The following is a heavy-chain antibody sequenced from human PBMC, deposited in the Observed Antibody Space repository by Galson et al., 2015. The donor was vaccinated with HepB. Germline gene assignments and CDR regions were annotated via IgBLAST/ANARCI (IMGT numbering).Heavy chain of an antibody. V-gene: IGHV3-9*01. CDR2: ISWNSATI. D-gene: IGHD2-2*01. CDR1: GFSFDDYA. Sequence: SLRLSCAASGFSFDDYAIHWVRQAPGKGLEWVSGISWNSATIGYADSVKGRFTISRDHAKNSLHLQMNSLRAEDTALYYCAKDIRYCGSASCYGDAFDIWGQGTMVTVSS. J-gene: IGHJ3*02. CDR3: AKDIRYCGSASCYGDAFDI.